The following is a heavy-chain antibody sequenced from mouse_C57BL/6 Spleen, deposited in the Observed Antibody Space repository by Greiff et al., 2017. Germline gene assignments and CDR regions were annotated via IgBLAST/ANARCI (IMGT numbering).Heavy chain of an antibody. CDR2: INYDGSST. D-gene: IGHD1-1*01. V-gene: IGHV5-16*01. CDR3: ARGDGNLYAMDY. CDR1: GFTFSDYY. J-gene: IGHJ4*01. Sequence: EVMLVESEGGLVQPGSSMKLSCTASGFTFSDYYMAWVRQVPEKGLEWVATINYDGSSTYYLDSLKSRFIISRDNAKNILYLQMSSLKSEDTATYYCARGDGNLYAMDYWGQGTSVTVSS.